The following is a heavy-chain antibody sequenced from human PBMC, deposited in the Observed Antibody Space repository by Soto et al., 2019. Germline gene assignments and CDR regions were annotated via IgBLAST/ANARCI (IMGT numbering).Heavy chain of an antibody. J-gene: IGHJ4*02. CDR3: ARGGARIVGATQPFDY. D-gene: IGHD1-26*01. CDR1: GGTFSSYT. V-gene: IGHV1-69*02. CDR2: IIPILGIA. Sequence: QVQLVQSGAEVKKPGSSVKVSCKASGGTFSSYTISWVRQAPGQGLEWMGRIIPILGIANYAQKFQGRVTITADKPTSKDYMELSSLRPEDTAVYYGARGGARIVGATQPFDYWGQGTLVTVSS.